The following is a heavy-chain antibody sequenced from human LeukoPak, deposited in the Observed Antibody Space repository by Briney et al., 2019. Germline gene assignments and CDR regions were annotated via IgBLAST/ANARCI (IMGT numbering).Heavy chain of an antibody. Sequence: GGSVKLFCAASGFPFSSYSISWVRQAPGKGLEWVSAISGSGGSTYYADSLKGRFTISRDNSKNTLYLQMNSLRAEDTAVYYCAKKTIFWSGYSYFDYWGQGTLVTVSS. J-gene: IGHJ4*02. CDR1: GFPFSSYS. D-gene: IGHD3-3*01. CDR2: ISGSGGST. V-gene: IGHV3-23*01. CDR3: AKKTIFWSGYSYFDY.